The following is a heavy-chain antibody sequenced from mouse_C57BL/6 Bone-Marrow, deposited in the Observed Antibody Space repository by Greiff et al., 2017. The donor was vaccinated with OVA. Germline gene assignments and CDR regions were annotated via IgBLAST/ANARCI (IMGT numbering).Heavy chain of an antibody. D-gene: IGHD1-1*01. Sequence: QVQLQQSGPGLVQPSQSLSITCTVSGFSFTSYGVHWVRQPPGKGLEWLGVIWRGGSTDCKAAYRSRLSISKDNSKGKVYFKMNRLQADSTAIYYCAKTGSITTVVATRDLYVDVWGTGTTVTVSS. J-gene: IGHJ1*03. V-gene: IGHV2-4*01. CDR1: GFSFTSYG. CDR2: IWRGGST. CDR3: AKTGSITTVVATRDLYVDV.